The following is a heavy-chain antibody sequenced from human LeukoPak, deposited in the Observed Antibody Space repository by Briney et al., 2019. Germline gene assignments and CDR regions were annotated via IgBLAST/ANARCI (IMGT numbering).Heavy chain of an antibody. V-gene: IGHV4-59*08. CDR3: ARHRAYGSSSPFDY. D-gene: IGHD6-6*01. Sequence: SETLSLTCTVSGGSISSYYWSWIRQPPGKGLEWIGYIFYSGSTNYNPSLKSRVTISVDTSKNQFSLKLSSVTAADTAVYYCARHRAYGSSSPFDYWGQGTLVTVSS. J-gene: IGHJ4*02. CDR2: IFYSGST. CDR1: GGSISSYY.